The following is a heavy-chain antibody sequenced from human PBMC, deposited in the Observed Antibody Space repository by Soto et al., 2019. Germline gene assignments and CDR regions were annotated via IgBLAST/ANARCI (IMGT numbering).Heavy chain of an antibody. CDR2: IGTTSSYI. CDR1: GFTFGTYT. CDR3: ARVMCGDCSTYYYYSMDV. V-gene: IGHV3-21*01. Sequence: EVQLVESGGGLVKPGGSLRLSCAASGFTFGTYTMNWDRQAPGKGLEWVSSIGTTSSYIYYADSVRGRFTISRDNARDSLYLQMSSLRAEDTAVYYCARVMCGDCSTYYYYSMDVWGQGTTVTVSS. D-gene: IGHD2-21*02. J-gene: IGHJ6*02.